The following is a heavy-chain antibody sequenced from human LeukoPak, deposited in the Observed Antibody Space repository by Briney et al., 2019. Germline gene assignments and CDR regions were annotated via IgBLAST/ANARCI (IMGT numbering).Heavy chain of an antibody. V-gene: IGHV3-11*06. CDR3: ARITGDSDDY. J-gene: IGHJ4*02. Sequence: GGSLRLSCAASGFTFSSYHMNWIRQAPGKGLEWISYISSSSSYTNYADSVKGRFTISRDDAKNSLYLQMNNLRAGDPAVYYCARITGDSDDYWGQGTLVTVSS. CDR1: GFTFSSYH. D-gene: IGHD7-27*01. CDR2: ISSSSSYT.